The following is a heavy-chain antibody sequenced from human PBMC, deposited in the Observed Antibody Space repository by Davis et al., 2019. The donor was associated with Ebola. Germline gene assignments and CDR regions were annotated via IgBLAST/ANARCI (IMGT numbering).Heavy chain of an antibody. J-gene: IGHJ6*02. CDR1: GGTFSNYA. Sequence: AASVKVSCKASGGTFSNYAISWVRQAPGQGLEWMGGIIPIFGTANYAQKFQGRVRITADESTSTAYMELSSLRSEDTAVYYCARDPTMPPGYGDVWGQGTTVTVSS. CDR2: IIPIFGTA. CDR3: ARDPTMPPGYGDV. V-gene: IGHV1-69*13. D-gene: IGHD2-2*01.